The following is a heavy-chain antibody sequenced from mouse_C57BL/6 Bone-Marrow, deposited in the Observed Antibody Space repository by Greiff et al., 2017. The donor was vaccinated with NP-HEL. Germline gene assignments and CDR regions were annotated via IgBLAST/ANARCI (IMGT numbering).Heavy chain of an antibody. J-gene: IGHJ4*01. CDR1: GYSITSGYY. V-gene: IGHV3-6*01. CDR2: ISYDGSN. D-gene: IGHD2-2*01. Sequence: EVKLQESGPGLVKPSQSLSLTCSVTGYSITSGYYWNWIRQFPGNKLEWMGYISYDGSNNYNPSLKNRISITRDTSKNQFFLKLNSVTTEDTATYYCARGGYPYYYAMDYWGQGTSVTVSS. CDR3: ARGGYPYYYAMDY.